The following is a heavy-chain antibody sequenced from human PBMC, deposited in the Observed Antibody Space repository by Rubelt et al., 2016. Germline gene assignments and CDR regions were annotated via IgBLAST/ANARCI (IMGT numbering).Heavy chain of an antibody. CDR2: LIPIFGTA. Sequence: QVQLVQSGAEVKKPGSSVKVSCKASGGTFSSYAISWVRQAPGQGLEWMGGLIPIFGTANYAQKFQGRVTTTADKPTSTADMVLSSRRSEDEAVFYCARGRDSGWLTPPGFYFDYWGQGTLVTVSS. CDR3: ARGRDSGWLTPPGFYFDY. J-gene: IGHJ4*02. CDR1: GGTFSSYA. V-gene: IGHV1-69*06. D-gene: IGHD6-19*01.